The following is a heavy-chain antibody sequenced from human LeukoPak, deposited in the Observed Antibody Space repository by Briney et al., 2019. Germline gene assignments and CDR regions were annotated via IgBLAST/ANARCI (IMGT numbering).Heavy chain of an antibody. D-gene: IGHD3-10*01. CDR1: GYTFGSYG. Sequence: ASVKVSCKTSGYTFGSYGITWVRQAPGQGLEWMGWISGYNGDTNYAQKVQGRVTMTTDTSTSTAYMELSSLRSEDTAVYYCARDPMVRGSPGINFGWFDPWGQGTLVTVSS. CDR2: ISGYNGDT. J-gene: IGHJ5*02. V-gene: IGHV1-18*01. CDR3: ARDPMVRGSPGINFGWFDP.